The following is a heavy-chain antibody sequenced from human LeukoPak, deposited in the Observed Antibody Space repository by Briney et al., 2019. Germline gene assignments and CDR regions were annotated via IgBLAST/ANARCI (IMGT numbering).Heavy chain of an antibody. CDR1: GYTFTSYG. V-gene: IGHV1-18*01. CDR2: ISAYNGNT. J-gene: IGHJ4*02. CDR3: ARDLRLSSGHSGSYLDY. D-gene: IGHD1-26*01. Sequence: GASVKVSCKASGYTFTSYGISWVRQAPGQGLEWMGWISAYNGNTNYAQKLQGRVTMTTDTSTSTAYMELRSLRSDDTAVYYCARDLRLSSGHSGSYLDYWGQGTLVTVSS.